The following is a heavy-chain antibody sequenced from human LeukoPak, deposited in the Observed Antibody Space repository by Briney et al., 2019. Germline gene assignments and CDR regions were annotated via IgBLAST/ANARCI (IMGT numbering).Heavy chain of an antibody. D-gene: IGHD3-3*01. Sequence: SETLSLTCAVYGGSFSSYYWSWIRQPPGKGLEWIGYIYYSGSTNYNPSLKSRVTISVDTSKNQFSLKLSSVTAADTAVYYCARDHDFWSGYYDYWGQGTLVTVSS. J-gene: IGHJ4*02. CDR3: ARDHDFWSGYYDY. CDR1: GGSFSSYY. V-gene: IGHV4-59*01. CDR2: IYYSGST.